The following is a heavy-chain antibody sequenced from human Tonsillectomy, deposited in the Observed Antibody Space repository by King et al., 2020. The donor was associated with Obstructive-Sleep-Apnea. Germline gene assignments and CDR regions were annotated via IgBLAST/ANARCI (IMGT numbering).Heavy chain of an antibody. Sequence: VQLQQWGPGLLKPSETLSLTCAVYGESFSGCYWTWIRQPPGKGLEWIGEINHSGSTIYSPSLKSRVTISVDTSKNQFSLNLSSVTAADTAVYYCARLRAGQGSNAFDYRGQGTLVTVSS. CDR1: GESFSGCY. CDR3: ARLRAGQGSNAFDY. CDR2: INHSGST. D-gene: IGHD1-26*01. J-gene: IGHJ4*02. V-gene: IGHV4-34*01.